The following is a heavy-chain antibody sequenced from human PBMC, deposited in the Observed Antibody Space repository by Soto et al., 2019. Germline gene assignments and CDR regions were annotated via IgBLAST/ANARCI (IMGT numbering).Heavy chain of an antibody. D-gene: IGHD6-13*01. V-gene: IGHV3-21*01. CDR1: GFTFSSYS. CDR3: ARVSPLMYSSSWYTFDY. J-gene: IGHJ4*02. Sequence: GGSLRLSCAASGFTFSSYSMNWVRQAPGKGLEWVSSISSSSSYIYYADSVKGRFTISRDNAKNSLYLQMNSLRAEDTAVYYCARVSPLMYSSSWYTFDYWGQGTLVTVSS. CDR2: ISSSSSYI.